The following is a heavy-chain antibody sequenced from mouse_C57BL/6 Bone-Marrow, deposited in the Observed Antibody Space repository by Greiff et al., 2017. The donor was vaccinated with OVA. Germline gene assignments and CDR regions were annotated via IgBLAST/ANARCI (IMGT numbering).Heavy chain of an antibody. J-gene: IGHJ4*01. CDR3: ARYTHYGSSYAMDY. D-gene: IGHD1-1*01. V-gene: IGHV7-3*01. CDR1: GFTFTDYY. Sequence: EVQGVESGGGLVQPGGSLSLSCAASGFTFTDYYMSWVRQPPGKALEWLGFIRNKANGYTTEYSASVKGRFTISRDNSQSILYLQMKALRAEDSATYYCARYTHYGSSYAMDYWGQGTSVTVSS. CDR2: IRNKANGYTT.